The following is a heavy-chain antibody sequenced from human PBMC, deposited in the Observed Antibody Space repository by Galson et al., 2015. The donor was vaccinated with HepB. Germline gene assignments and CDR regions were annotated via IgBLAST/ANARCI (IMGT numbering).Heavy chain of an antibody. CDR1: GFTFNFYV. V-gene: IGHV3-30*04. Sequence: SLRLSCAASGFTFNFYVMHWVRQAPGEGLEWVAGISKDGNRERYTDSVKGRFIISRDNSKNTLYLQMNSLRDEDTAVYYCATEGDSSGQCGAFDTWGQGTMVTVSS. CDR2: ISKDGNRE. J-gene: IGHJ3*02. CDR3: ATEGDSSGQCGAFDT. D-gene: IGHD3-22*01.